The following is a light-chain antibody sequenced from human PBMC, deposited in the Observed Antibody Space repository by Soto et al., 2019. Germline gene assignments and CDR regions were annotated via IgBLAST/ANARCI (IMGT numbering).Light chain of an antibody. Sequence: QSVLTQPASVSGSPGQSITISCTGTSSDVGGYNYVSWYQQHPGKAPKLMIYDVSNRPSGVSNRFSGSKSGNTASLTISGLQAEDEADYSCSSYTSSSTSPHVVFGGGTKVTVL. CDR1: SSDVGGYNY. CDR2: DVS. V-gene: IGLV2-14*01. CDR3: SSYTSSSTSPHVV. J-gene: IGLJ2*01.